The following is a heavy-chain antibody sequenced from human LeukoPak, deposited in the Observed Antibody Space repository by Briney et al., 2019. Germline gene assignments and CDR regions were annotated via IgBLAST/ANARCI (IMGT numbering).Heavy chain of an antibody. CDR2: IIPIFGTA. J-gene: IGHJ4*02. Sequence: ASVKVSCKASGGTFSSYAISWVRQAPGQGLEWMGGIIPIFGTANYAQKFQGRVTITADESTSTAYMELSSLRSEDTAVYYCAREFVVVPAAIEYYFDYWGQGTLVTVSS. CDR1: GGTFSSYA. D-gene: IGHD2-2*01. CDR3: AREFVVVPAAIEYYFDY. V-gene: IGHV1-69*13.